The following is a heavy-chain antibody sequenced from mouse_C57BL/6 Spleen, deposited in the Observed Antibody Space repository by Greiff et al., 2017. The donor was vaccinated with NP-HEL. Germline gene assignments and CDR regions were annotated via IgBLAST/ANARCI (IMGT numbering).Heavy chain of an antibody. V-gene: IGHV6-3*01. CDR2: IRLKSDNYAT. J-gene: IGHJ3*01. CDR3: TYYYGSSYVFAY. Sequence: EVKLVESGGGLVQPGGSMKLSCVASGFTFSNYWMNWVRQSPEKGLEWVAQIRLKSDNYATHYAESVKGRFTISRDDSKSSVYLQMNNLRAEDTGIYYCTYYYGSSYVFAYWGQGTLVTVSA. CDR1: GFTFSNYW. D-gene: IGHD1-1*01.